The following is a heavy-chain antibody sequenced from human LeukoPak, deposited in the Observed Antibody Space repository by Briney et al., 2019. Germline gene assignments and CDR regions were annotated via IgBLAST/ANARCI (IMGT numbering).Heavy chain of an antibody. V-gene: IGHV3-30*03. CDR2: ISYDGSNK. CDR3: RAVAGPDDF. D-gene: IGHD6-19*01. CDR1: GFTFSSYG. J-gene: IGHJ4*02. Sequence: PGGSLRLSCAASGFTFSSYGMHWVRQAPGKGLEWVAVISYDGSNKYYADSVKGRFTISRDNSKNTLYLQMNSLRAEDTAVYYCRAVAGPDDFWGQGTLVSVSS.